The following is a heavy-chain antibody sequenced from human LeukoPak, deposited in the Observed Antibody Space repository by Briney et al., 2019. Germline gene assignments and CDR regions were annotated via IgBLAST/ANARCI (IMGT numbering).Heavy chain of an antibody. D-gene: IGHD3-22*01. V-gene: IGHV4-39*01. CDR2: IHYSGDT. Sequence: SETLSLTCTVSGGSISSGTYYWAWIRQPPGKGPEWIGTIHYSGDTYYNPSLKSRVTISVDPPKKQFFLNLSSVTAADTAVYYCARLGGYYDPPGYWRQGTLVTVSS. CDR3: ARLGGYYDPPGY. CDR1: GGSISSGTYY. J-gene: IGHJ4*02.